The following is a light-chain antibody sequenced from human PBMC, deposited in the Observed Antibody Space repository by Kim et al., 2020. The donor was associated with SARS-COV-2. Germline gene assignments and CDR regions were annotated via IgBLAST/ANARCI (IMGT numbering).Light chain of an antibody. CDR1: SSNIGNNY. Sequence: QSVLTQPPLVSAAPGQKVTISCSGSSSNIGNNYVSWYQQLPGTAPKLLIYDNNKRPSGIPDRFSGSKSGTSATLGITGLQTGDEADYYCGTWDSSLSAWVFGGGTQLTVL. CDR3: GTWDSSLSAWV. V-gene: IGLV1-51*01. J-gene: IGLJ3*02. CDR2: DNN.